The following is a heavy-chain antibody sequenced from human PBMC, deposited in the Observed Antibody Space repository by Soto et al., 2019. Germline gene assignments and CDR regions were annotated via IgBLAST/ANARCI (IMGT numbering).Heavy chain of an antibody. J-gene: IGHJ4*02. D-gene: IGHD2-15*01. Sequence: ASVMVSCKASGYTFTSYAMHWVRQAPGQRREWMGWINAGNGNRKYSQKFQGRVTITRDTSASTAYMELSSLRSEDTAVYYCARGPGGPDGPGDYWGQGTLVTVSS. CDR1: GYTFTSYA. V-gene: IGHV1-3*01. CDR3: ARGPGGPDGPGDY. CDR2: INAGNGNR.